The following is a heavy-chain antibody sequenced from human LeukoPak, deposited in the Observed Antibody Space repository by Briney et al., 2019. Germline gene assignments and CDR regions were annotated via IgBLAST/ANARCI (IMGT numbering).Heavy chain of an antibody. CDR2: IYSCGST. CDR3: WTGYPGGYYYYYMDV. V-gene: IGHV3-66*01. Sequence: PGGSLRLSCAASGFTVSSNYMSWVRQAPGKGLEWVSVIYSCGSTYYADSVKGRFTISRDNSKNTLYLQMNSLRAEDTAVYYCWTGYPGGYYYYYMDVCGKGTTVTVSS. J-gene: IGHJ6*03. CDR1: GFTVSSNY. D-gene: IGHD3/OR15-3a*01.